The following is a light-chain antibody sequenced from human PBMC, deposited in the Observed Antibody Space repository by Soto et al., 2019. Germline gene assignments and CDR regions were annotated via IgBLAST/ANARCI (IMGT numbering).Light chain of an antibody. CDR2: EVS. Sequence: QSVLTQPPSASGSPGQSVTISCTGTSSDVGDNYVSWYQQHLGKAPKLIIYEVSQRPPGVPDRCSGSKSGNTASLTVSGLQTEDEAEYYCSAYAGSNNFGFGSGTKLTV. CDR3: SAYAGSNNFG. J-gene: IGLJ1*01. V-gene: IGLV2-8*01. CDR1: SSDVGDNY.